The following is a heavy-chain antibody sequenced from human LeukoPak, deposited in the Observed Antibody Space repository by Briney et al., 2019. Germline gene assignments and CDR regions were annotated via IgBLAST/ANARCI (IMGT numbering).Heavy chain of an antibody. Sequence: KTSETLSLTCAVYGGSFSGYYWSWIRQPPGKGLEWIGEINHSGSTNYNPSLKSRVTISVDTSKNQFSLKLSSVTAADTAVYYCARVPDFWSFDIWGQGTMVTVSS. V-gene: IGHV4-34*01. D-gene: IGHD3-3*01. CDR1: GGSFSGYY. CDR3: ARVPDFWSFDI. CDR2: INHSGST. J-gene: IGHJ3*02.